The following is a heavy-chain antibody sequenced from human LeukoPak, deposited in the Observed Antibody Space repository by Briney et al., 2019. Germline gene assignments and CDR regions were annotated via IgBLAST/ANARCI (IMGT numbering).Heavy chain of an antibody. J-gene: IGHJ4*02. Sequence: GGSLRLSCAASGFILSDYWMSGVRQAPEKGLEWVANIKQDGSQEFYADSVKGRFTISRDNAKNSLYLQMDRLTPADTGVYYCTSLFSPNWGQGTLVTVSS. CDR1: GFILSDYW. CDR2: IKQDGSQE. V-gene: IGHV3-7*01. CDR3: TSLFSPN.